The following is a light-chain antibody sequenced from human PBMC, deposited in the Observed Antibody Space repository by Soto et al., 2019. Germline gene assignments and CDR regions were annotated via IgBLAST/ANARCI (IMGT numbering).Light chain of an antibody. CDR2: AAA. Sequence: EIVMPQSPATLLVSPGARATLSCRASQSVFSNLAWYQQRPGQAPRLLIYAAATRHTGIPARFSGSGSRTEFTLTISSLQSEDSAVYYCQQYHNLPAFGQGTKVDI. CDR3: QQYHNLPA. J-gene: IGKJ1*01. CDR1: QSVFSN. V-gene: IGKV3-15*01.